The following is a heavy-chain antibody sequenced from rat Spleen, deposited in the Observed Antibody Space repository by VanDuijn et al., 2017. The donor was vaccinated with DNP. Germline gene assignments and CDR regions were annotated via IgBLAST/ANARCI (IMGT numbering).Heavy chain of an antibody. D-gene: IGHD3-1*01. CDR1: GFSLTDYS. Sequence: VQLKESGPGLVQPSQTLSLTCTVSGFSLTDYSVHWVRQPPGKGLEWMGVVWSGGSTAYNSALKSRLSISRDTSKSQVFLKMNSLQSEDTAIYFCTRERSPRDWYFDFWGPGTMVTVSS. CDR3: TRERSPRDWYFDF. J-gene: IGHJ1*01. V-gene: IGHV2S63*01. CDR2: VWSGGST.